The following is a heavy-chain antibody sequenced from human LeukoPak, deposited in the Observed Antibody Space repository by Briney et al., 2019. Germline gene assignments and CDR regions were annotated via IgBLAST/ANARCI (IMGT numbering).Heavy chain of an antibody. D-gene: IGHD6-19*01. CDR2: IRPYNGNT. CDR3: AGDLRGWTYYFDY. V-gene: IGHV1-18*01. CDR1: GGTFSSSA. J-gene: IGHJ4*02. Sequence: ASVKVSCKASGGTFSSSAIIWVRQAPGQGLEWMGWIRPYNGNTNEAKKFQGSVTMTTDTYTRTAYMGLRSLRSDDTAVYNCAGDLRGWTYYFDYWGQGTLVTVSS.